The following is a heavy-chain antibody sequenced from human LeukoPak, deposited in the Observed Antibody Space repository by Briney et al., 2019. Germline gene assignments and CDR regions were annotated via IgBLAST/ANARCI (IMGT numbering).Heavy chain of an antibody. J-gene: IGHJ3*02. Sequence: SETLSLTCTVSGYSISSGYYWGWIRQSPGKGLEWIGTIYQSGNTYYNPSLKSRVTISVDTSKNQFSLKLSSVAAADTAVYYCARRRSPSETGAFDIWGQGTMVTASS. V-gene: IGHV4-38-2*02. CDR1: GYSISSGYY. CDR3: ARRRSPSETGAFDI. D-gene: IGHD5-24*01. CDR2: IYQSGNT.